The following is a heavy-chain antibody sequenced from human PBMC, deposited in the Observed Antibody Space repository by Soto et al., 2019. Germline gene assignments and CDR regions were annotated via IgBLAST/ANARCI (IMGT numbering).Heavy chain of an antibody. V-gene: IGHV4-59*01. CDR3: ARYDLRASRWDRFDP. CDR1: GGSISSYY. CDR2: IYYSGST. Sequence: SETLSLTCTVSGGSISSYYWSWIRQPPGKGLEWIGYIYYSGSTNYNPSLKSRVTISVDTSKSQFSLKLSSVTAADTAVYYCARYDLRASRWDRFDPWGQGALVTVSS. D-gene: IGHD1-26*01. J-gene: IGHJ5*02.